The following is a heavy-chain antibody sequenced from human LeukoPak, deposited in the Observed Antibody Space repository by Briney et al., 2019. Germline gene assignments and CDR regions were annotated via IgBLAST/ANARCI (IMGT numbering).Heavy chain of an antibody. CDR3: ARLSRYSYGYFDY. CDR1: GGSISSYY. D-gene: IGHD5-18*01. CDR2: IYYSGST. Sequence: SETLSLTCTVSGGSISSYYWSWIRQPQGKGLEWIGYIYYSGSTNYNPSLKSRVTISVDTSKNQFSLKLSSVTAADTAVYYCARLSRYSYGYFDYWGQGTLVTVSS. J-gene: IGHJ4*02. V-gene: IGHV4-59*08.